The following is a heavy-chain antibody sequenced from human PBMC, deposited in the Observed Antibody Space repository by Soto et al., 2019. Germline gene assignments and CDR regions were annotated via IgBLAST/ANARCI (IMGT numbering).Heavy chain of an antibody. V-gene: IGHV4-59*01. J-gene: IGHJ4*02. CDR1: GGSSSSYY. D-gene: IGHD4-17*01. Sequence: ASETLSLTCTVSGGSSSSYYWSWIRQPPGKGLEWIGYIYYSGSTNYNPSLKSRVTISVDTSKNQFSLKLSSVTAADTAVYYCARDEYGGLDYWGQGTPVTSPQ. CDR3: ARDEYGGLDY. CDR2: IYYSGST.